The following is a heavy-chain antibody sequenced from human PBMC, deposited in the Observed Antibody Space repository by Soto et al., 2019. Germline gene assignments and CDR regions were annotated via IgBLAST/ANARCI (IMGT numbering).Heavy chain of an antibody. J-gene: IGHJ3*02. CDR1: GGAFSIYA. V-gene: IGHV1-69*13. CDR2: IIPIFGTA. Sequence: SVKVSCKASGGAFSIYAISWVRQAPGQGLEWMGGIIPIFGTANYAQKFQGRVTITADESTSTAYMELSSLRSEDTAVYYCARDQKNDSSGLWERAAFDIWGQGTMVTVSS. CDR3: ARDQKNDSSGLWERAAFDI. D-gene: IGHD3-22*01.